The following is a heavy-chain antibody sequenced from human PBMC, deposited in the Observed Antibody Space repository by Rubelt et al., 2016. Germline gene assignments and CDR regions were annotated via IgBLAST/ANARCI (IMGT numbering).Heavy chain of an antibody. CDR2: INGDGSTT. D-gene: IGHD6-19*01. Sequence: HWVRQAPGKGLVWVSRINGDGSTTTYSDSVKGRFTISRDNAKNTLYLQMNTLRPEDTAVYYCAKNRGSGWSSLDYWGLGTLVTVSS. V-gene: IGHV3-74*01. CDR3: AKNRGSGWSSLDY. J-gene: IGHJ4*02.